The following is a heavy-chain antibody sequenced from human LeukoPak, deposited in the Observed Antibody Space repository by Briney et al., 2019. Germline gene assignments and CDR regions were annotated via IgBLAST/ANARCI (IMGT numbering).Heavy chain of an antibody. CDR2: IYSGGST. CDR3: ATDYSPKYYYGMDA. Sequence: GGSLRLSCAASGFTVSSNYMSWVRQAPGKGLEWVSVIYSGGSTYYADSVKGRFTISRDNSKNTLYLQMNSLRAEDTAVYYCATDYSPKYYYGMDAWGQGTTVTVSS. D-gene: IGHD4-11*01. J-gene: IGHJ6*02. V-gene: IGHV3-53*01. CDR1: GFTVSSNY.